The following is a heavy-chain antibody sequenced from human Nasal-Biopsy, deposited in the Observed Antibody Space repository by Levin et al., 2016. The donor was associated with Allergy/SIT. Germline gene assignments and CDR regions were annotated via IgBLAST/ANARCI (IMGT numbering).Heavy chain of an antibody. J-gene: IGHJ4*02. CDR3: AKDRARNDGVGKLPFDY. Sequence: GESLKISCAASGFTFSSYAMSWVRQAPGKGLEWVSTISGSGGSTYYADSVKGRFTISRDNSKNTLYLQMNSLRADDTAVYYCAKDRARNDGVGKLPFDYWGQGTLVTVSS. V-gene: IGHV3-23*01. CDR2: ISGSGGST. D-gene: IGHD1-1*01. CDR1: GFTFSSYA.